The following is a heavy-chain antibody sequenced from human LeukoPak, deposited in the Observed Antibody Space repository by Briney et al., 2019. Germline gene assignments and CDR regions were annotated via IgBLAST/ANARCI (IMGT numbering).Heavy chain of an antibody. CDR1: GFTFSNYW. Sequence: GGSLRLSCAASGFTFSNYWMSWVRQAPGKGLEWVANIKQYGSEKYYVDSVKGRFTISRDNAKNSLYLQMNSLRAEDTAMYYCARDRYCSGGSCYLRGLDYWGQGTLVTVSS. J-gene: IGHJ4*02. CDR3: ARDRYCSGGSCYLRGLDY. V-gene: IGHV3-7*01. D-gene: IGHD2-15*01. CDR2: IKQYGSEK.